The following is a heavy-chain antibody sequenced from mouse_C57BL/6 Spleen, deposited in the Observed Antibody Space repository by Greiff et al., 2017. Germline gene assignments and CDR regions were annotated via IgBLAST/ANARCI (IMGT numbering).Heavy chain of an antibody. Sequence: QVQLKQPGAELVKPGASVKLSCKASGYTFTSYWMHWVKQRPGRGLEWIGRIDPNSGGTKYNEKFKSKATLTVDKPSSTAYMQLSSLTSEDSAVYDCAREEDYYGSSRYAMDYWGQGTSVTVSS. V-gene: IGHV1-72*01. CDR2: IDPNSGGT. D-gene: IGHD1-1*01. CDR1: GYTFTSYW. J-gene: IGHJ4*01. CDR3: AREEDYYGSSRYAMDY.